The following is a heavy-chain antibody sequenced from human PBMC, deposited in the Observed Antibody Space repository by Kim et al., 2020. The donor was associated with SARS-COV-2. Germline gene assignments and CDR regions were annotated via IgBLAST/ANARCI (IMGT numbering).Heavy chain of an antibody. Sequence: GGSLRLSCAASGFTFSSYSMNWVRQAPGKGLEWVSYISSSSSTIYYADSVKGRFTISRDNAKNSLYLQMNSLRDEDTAVYYCARDLDPPPKGSRPFYGMDVWGQGTTVTVSS. CDR1: GFTFSSYS. V-gene: IGHV3-48*02. J-gene: IGHJ6*02. CDR3: ARDLDPPPKGSRPFYGMDV. D-gene: IGHD6-13*01. CDR2: ISSSSSTI.